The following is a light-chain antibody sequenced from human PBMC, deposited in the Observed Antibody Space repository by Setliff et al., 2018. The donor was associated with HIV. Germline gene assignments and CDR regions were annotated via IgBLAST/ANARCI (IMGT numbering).Light chain of an antibody. CDR2: DVS. V-gene: IGLV2-14*03. J-gene: IGLJ1*01. Sequence: QSALTQPASVSGSPGQSITISCTGTSSDVGTYNYVSWYQQHPGKAPKLMISDVSNRPSGVSNRFSGSKSGNTASLTISGLQAEDEADYYCSSYTSIGTPYVFGTGTKVTVL. CDR3: SSYTSIGTPYV. CDR1: SSDVGTYNY.